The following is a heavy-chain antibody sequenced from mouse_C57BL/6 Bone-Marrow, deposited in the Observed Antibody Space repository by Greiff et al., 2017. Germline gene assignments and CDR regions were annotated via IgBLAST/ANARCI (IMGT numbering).Heavy chain of an antibody. V-gene: IGHV1-64*01. D-gene: IGHD6-2*01. J-gene: IGHJ4*01. Sequence: QVQLQQPGAELVKPGASVKLSCKASGYTFTSYWMHWVKQRPGQGLEWIGMIHPNSGSTNYNEKFKSKATLTVDKSSSTAYMQLSSLTSEDSAVFYWSKYNTVVSHYNSMDYSSQCTSFPVSS. CDR3: SKYNTVVSHYNSMDY. CDR2: IHPNSGST. CDR1: GYTFTSYW.